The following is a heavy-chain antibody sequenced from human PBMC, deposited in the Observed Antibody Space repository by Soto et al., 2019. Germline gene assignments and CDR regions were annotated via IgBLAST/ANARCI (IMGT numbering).Heavy chain of an antibody. Sequence: EVQLLESGGGLVQPGGSLRLSCAASGCTFSSYAMSWVRQAPGKGLEWVSAISGSGFSTYYADSVKGRFTVSRDTSKNKLFLQMNSLRAEDTAVYYCAKDPGDYPSDYFDYWGQGTLVTVSS. V-gene: IGHV3-23*01. CDR1: GCTFSSYA. J-gene: IGHJ4*02. CDR2: ISGSGFST. CDR3: AKDPGDYPSDYFDY. D-gene: IGHD4-17*01.